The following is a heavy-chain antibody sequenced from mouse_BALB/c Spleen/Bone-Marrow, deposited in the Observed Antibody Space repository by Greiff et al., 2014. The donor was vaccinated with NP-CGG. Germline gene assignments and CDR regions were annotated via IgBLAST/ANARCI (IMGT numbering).Heavy chain of an antibody. Sequence: VQLQQSXTPLVNPKDSVKLSCTASGFNIKDTYMHWVKQRPEQGLEWIGRIDPANCTTKYDPKFQGKATITADTSSNTAYLQLSSLTSEDTAVYYCAAYYYGTYGLADWGQGTLVTVAA. V-gene: IGHV14-3*02. CDR1: GFNIKDTY. D-gene: IGHD1-1*01. J-gene: IGHJ3*01. CDR3: AAYYYGTYGLAD. CDR2: IDPANCTT.